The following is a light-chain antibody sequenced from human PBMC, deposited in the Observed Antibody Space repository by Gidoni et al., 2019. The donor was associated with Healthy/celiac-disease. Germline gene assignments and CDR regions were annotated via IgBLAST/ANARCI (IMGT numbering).Light chain of an antibody. J-gene: IGLJ1*01. CDR3: SSYAGRYIYV. CDR1: TNDVGNYIY. Sequence: QSALTQPRSVSGSPGQSVTISCTGTTNDVGNYIYVSWYQQHPDKAPKLMIYDVNRRPSGVPDRFSGSKSGNTASLTISGLQSEDEADYYCSSYAGRYIYVFGTGTKVTVL. CDR2: DVN. V-gene: IGLV2-11*01.